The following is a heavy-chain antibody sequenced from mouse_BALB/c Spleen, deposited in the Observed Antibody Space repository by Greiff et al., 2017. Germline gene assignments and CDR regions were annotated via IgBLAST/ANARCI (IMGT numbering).Heavy chain of an antibody. V-gene: IGHV1-69*02. CDR3: TREGDYYGNFYFDY. CDR2: IYPSDSYT. D-gene: IGHD2-1*01. Sequence: QVQLQQPGAELVRPGASVKLSCKASGYTFTSYWINWVKQRPGQGLEWIGNIYPSDSYTNYNQKFKDKATLTVDKSSSTAYMQLSSPTSEDSAVYYCTREGDYYGNFYFDYWGQGTTLTVSS. J-gene: IGHJ2*01. CDR1: GYTFTSYW.